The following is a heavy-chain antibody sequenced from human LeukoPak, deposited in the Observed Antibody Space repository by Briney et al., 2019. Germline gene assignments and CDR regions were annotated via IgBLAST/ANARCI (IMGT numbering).Heavy chain of an antibody. CDR1: GFTFSSYW. CDR2: IKQDGSEK. V-gene: IGHV3-7*01. Sequence: GGSLRLSCAASGFTFSSYWMSWVRQAPGKGLEWVANIKQDGSEKYYVDSVKGRFTISRDNAKNSLYLQMNSLRAEDTAVYYCARDLGSGYYYNYFDYWGQGTLVTVSS. J-gene: IGHJ4*02. CDR3: ARDLGSGYYYNYFDY. D-gene: IGHD3-22*01.